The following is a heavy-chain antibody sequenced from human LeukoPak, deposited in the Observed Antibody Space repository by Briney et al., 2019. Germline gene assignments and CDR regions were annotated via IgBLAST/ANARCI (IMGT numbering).Heavy chain of an antibody. V-gene: IGHV3-23*01. D-gene: IGHD3-3*01. Sequence: GGSLRLSCAASGFTFSSYAMSWVRQAPGKGLEWVSAISGSGGSTYYADSVKGRFTISRDNSKNTLYLQMNSPGAEDTAVYYCATDSYYDFWSGYPGRWFDPWGQGTLVTVSS. CDR3: ATDSYYDFWSGYPGRWFDP. CDR2: ISGSGGST. CDR1: GFTFSSYA. J-gene: IGHJ5*02.